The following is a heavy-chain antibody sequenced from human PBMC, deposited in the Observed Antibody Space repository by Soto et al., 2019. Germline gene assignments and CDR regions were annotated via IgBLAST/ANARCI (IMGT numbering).Heavy chain of an antibody. Sequence: ASETLSLTCTVSGGSISSYYWSWIRQPPGKGLEWIGYIYYSGSTNYNPSLKSRVTISVDTSKNQFSLKLSSVTAADTAVYYCAREMVRDRYYYGMDVWGQGTTVTVSS. J-gene: IGHJ6*02. CDR1: GGSISSYY. CDR3: AREMVRDRYYYGMDV. V-gene: IGHV4-59*01. CDR2: IYYSGST. D-gene: IGHD3-10*01.